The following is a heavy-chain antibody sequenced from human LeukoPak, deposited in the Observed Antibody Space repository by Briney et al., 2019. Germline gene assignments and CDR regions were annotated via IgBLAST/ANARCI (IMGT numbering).Heavy chain of an antibody. CDR1: GFTFDEYA. D-gene: IGHD3-22*01. CDR3: AKAFRPYYYDSSGYYSHYYYGMDV. J-gene: IGHJ6*02. CDR2: ISGDGGST. Sequence: PGGSLRLSCAASGFTFDEYAMNWVRRAPGKGLEWVSLISGDGGSTYYTDSVKGRFTISRDNSKNSLYLQMNSLRTEDTALYYCAKAFRPYYYDSSGYYSHYYYGMDVWGQGTTVTVSS. V-gene: IGHV3-43*02.